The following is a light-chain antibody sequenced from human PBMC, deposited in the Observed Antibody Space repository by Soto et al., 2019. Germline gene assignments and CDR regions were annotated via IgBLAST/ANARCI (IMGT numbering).Light chain of an antibody. CDR3: SSYGGSNNYV. CDR2: EVS. J-gene: IGLJ1*01. V-gene: IGLV2-8*01. Sequence: QPVLTQPPSASGSPGQSVTISCTGTSSDIGGYDFVSWYQRHPGKAPKLMIYEVSKRPSGVPDRFSGSKSGNTASLTVSGLQAEDEADYYCSSYGGSNNYVFGTGTKLTVL. CDR1: SSDIGGYDF.